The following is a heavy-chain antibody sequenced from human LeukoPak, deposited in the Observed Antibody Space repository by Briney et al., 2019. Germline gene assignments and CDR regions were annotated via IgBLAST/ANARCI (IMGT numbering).Heavy chain of an antibody. CDR1: VYTFTSYY. CDR2: INPSGGSR. CDR3: ARSSGSSSAALDY. V-gene: IGHV1-46*01. D-gene: IGHD1-26*01. J-gene: IGHJ4*02. Sequence: ASVKVSCKASVYTFTSYYMHWVRQARGQGLEWMGIINPSGGSRSYGQKFQGRVTMTRDTSTSTVYMELTSLRSEDTAVYYCARSSGSSSAALDYWGQGTLVTVSS.